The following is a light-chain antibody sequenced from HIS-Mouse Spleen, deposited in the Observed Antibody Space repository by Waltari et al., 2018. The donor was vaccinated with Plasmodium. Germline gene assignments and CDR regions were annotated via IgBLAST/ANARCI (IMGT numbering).Light chain of an antibody. CDR1: KTGEKK. CDR3: QAWDSSTVV. J-gene: IGLJ2*01. Sequence: SYELTQPPSVSVSPGHTASIPTSGTKTGEKKACWYQQKPGQSPVLVIYQDSKRPSGIPERFSGSNSGNTATLTISGTQAMDEADYYCQAWDSSTVVFGGGTKLTVL. V-gene: IGLV3-1*01. CDR2: QDS.